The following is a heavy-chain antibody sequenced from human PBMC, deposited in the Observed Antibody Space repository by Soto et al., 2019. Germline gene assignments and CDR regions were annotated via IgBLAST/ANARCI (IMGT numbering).Heavy chain of an antibody. CDR3: ARTIAAAGTELDY. CDR1: GGSISSSRYY. CDR2: IYYSGST. D-gene: IGHD6-13*01. J-gene: IGHJ4*02. V-gene: IGHV4-39*01. Sequence: QLQLQESGPGLVKPSETLSLTCTVSGGSISSSRYYWGWIRQPPGKGLEWIGSIYYSGSTYYNPSLKSRVTISVDTSKNQFSLKLSSVTAADTAVYYCARTIAAAGTELDYWGQGTLVTVSS.